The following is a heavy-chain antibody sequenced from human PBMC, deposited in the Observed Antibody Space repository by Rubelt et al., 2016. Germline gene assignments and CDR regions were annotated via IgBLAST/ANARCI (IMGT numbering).Heavy chain of an antibody. CDR3: ARDGGGYGDYDRFQR. Sequence: EVQLLESGGGLVQPGGSLRLSCAASGFTFSSYAMSWVRQAPGKGLEWISYISGFGTTIYYADSVKGRFTISRDNAKNSLYLQKNRLGGEDTAVYYCARDGGGYGDYDRFQRWGQGTLVTVSS. CDR1: GFTFSSYA. CDR2: ISGFGTTI. J-gene: IGHJ1*01. V-gene: IGHV3-48*04. D-gene: IGHD4-17*01.